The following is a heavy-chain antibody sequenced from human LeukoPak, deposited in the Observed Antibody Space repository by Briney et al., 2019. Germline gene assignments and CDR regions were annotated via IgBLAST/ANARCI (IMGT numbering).Heavy chain of an antibody. CDR3: ARGDSSSWYGKDVLDY. V-gene: IGHV4-30-4*01. D-gene: IGHD6-13*01. J-gene: IGHJ4*02. CDR1: GGSISSGDYY. Sequence: KPSQTLSLTCTVSGGSISSGDYYWSWIRQRPGKGLEWIGYIYYSGSTYYNPSLKSRVTISVDTSKNQFSLKLSSVTAADTAVYYCARGDSSSWYGKDVLDYWGQGTLVTVSS. CDR2: IYYSGST.